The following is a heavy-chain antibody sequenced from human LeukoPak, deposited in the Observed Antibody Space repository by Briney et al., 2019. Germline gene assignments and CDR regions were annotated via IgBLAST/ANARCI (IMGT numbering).Heavy chain of an antibody. CDR3: TRDAGTRLKYSFGYGDY. Sequence: GGSLRLSCAASGFTFSSYGMSWVRQAPGKGLEWFSYISSSGDTIYYADAVKGRFTISRDNAKSSLYLQMNSLRAEDTAVYYCTRDAGTRLKYSFGYGDYWGQGALVTVSS. CDR2: ISSSGDTI. V-gene: IGHV3-48*04. CDR1: GFTFSSYG. D-gene: IGHD5-18*01. J-gene: IGHJ4*02.